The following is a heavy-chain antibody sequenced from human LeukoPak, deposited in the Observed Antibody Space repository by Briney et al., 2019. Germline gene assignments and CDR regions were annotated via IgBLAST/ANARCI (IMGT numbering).Heavy chain of an antibody. CDR1: GFTFSSYA. CDR3: ATAGIGYSYAPTYGMDV. Sequence: GGSLRLSCAASGFTFSSYAMSWVRQAPGKGLEWVSVIYDGGSTYYADSVKGRFSLSRDNSNNTLNLQMNSLRAEDTAVYYCATAGIGYSYAPTYGMDVWGQGTTVTVS. D-gene: IGHD5-18*01. V-gene: IGHV3-66*01. CDR2: IYDGGST. J-gene: IGHJ6*02.